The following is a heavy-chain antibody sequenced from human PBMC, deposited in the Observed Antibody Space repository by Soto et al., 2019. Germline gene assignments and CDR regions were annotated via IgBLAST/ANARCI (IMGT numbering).Heavy chain of an antibody. Sequence: EVQLVESGGGLVQPGGSLRLSCAASGFTFSSYSMNWVRQAPGKGLEWVSYISSSSSTIYYADSVKGRFTISRDNAKNALSLQMNGLRAEDTAVYYCARFAVGATFDYWGQGTLVTVSS. CDR2: ISSSSSTI. J-gene: IGHJ4*02. CDR1: GFTFSSYS. D-gene: IGHD1-26*01. V-gene: IGHV3-48*01. CDR3: ARFAVGATFDY.